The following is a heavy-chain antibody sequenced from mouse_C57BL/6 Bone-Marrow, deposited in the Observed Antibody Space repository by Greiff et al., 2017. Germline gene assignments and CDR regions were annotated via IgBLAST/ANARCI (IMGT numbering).Heavy chain of an antibody. D-gene: IGHD2-3*01. CDR1: GYTFTSYW. Sequence: QVQLQQPGAELVKPGASVKLSCKASGYTFTSYWMHWVKQRPGRGLEWIGRIDPNSGGTKYNEKFKSKATLTVDKPSSTAYMQLSSLTSEDSVVYYCARSYDGYYGGFAYWGQGTLVTVSA. CDR2: IDPNSGGT. J-gene: IGHJ3*01. V-gene: IGHV1-72*01. CDR3: ARSYDGYYGGFAY.